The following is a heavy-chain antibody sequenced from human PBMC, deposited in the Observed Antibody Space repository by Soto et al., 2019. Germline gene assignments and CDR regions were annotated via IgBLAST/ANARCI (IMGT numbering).Heavy chain of an antibody. V-gene: IGHV3-23*01. CDR2: INGDGSAT. J-gene: IGHJ3*02. D-gene: IGHD5-12*01. CDR1: GFTFSRYV. Sequence: EVQLLESGGGLVQPGGSLRLSCAASGFTFSRYVLNWVRQAPGKGPEWVSAINGDGSATYYTDSVEGRFTISRDNSKNTLYLQMNSLGADDTAVYYCAKSHHTWPFDMWGQGTMVTVSS. CDR3: AKSHHTWPFDM.